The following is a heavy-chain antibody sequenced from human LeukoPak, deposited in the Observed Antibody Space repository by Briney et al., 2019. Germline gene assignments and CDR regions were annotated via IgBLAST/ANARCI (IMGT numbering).Heavy chain of an antibody. CDR3: TRDDSGDYYFDY. J-gene: IGHJ4*02. Sequence: GGSLRLSCTAPGFTFGDYAMSWVRQAPGKGLEWVGFITSKTYGGTTQYAASVNGRFTISRDDSKSIAYLQMNSLKTEDTAVYYCTRDDSGDYYFDYWGQGTLVTVSS. CDR2: ITSKTYGGTT. V-gene: IGHV3-49*04. CDR1: GFTFGDYA. D-gene: IGHD4-17*01.